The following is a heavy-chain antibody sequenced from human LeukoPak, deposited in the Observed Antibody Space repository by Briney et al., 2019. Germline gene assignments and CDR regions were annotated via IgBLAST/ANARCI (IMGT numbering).Heavy chain of an antibody. Sequence: PGGSLRLSCAASGVTVSSNYMSWVRQAPGKGLEWVSVLYSGGSGGSTYYADSVKGRFTISRDNSKNTLYLQMNSLRAEDTAVYYCAKDYGFGESSPYDYWGQGTLVTVSS. CDR2: LYSGGSGGST. V-gene: IGHV3-66*01. CDR1: GVTVSSNY. J-gene: IGHJ4*02. CDR3: AKDYGFGESSPYDY. D-gene: IGHD3-10*01.